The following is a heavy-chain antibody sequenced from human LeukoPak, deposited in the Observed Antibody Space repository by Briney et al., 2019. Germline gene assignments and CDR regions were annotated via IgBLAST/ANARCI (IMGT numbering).Heavy chain of an antibody. CDR2: INHSGST. CDR1: GGSFSGYY. CDR3: ARNYDYVWGSYTFDY. J-gene: IGHJ4*02. Sequence: SETLSLTCAVYGGSFSGYYWSWIRQPPGKGLEWIGEINHSGSTNYNPSLKSRVTISVDTSKNQFSLKLSSVTAADTAVYYCARNYDYVWGSYTFDYWGQGTLVTVSS. D-gene: IGHD3-16*01. V-gene: IGHV4-34*01.